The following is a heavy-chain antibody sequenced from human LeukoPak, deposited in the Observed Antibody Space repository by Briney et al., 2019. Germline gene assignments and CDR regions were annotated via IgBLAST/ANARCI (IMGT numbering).Heavy chain of an antibody. Sequence: PGGSLRLSCVVSGFTFSSNHWVRQAPGQGLEGVAVISYDGSKKYYADSVKGRFTISRDSSKNTLSLQMNSLRAEDTAVYYCAKEYDRVHDAFDIWGQGTMVTVSS. D-gene: IGHD3-9*01. CDR1: GFTFSSN. CDR3: AKEYDRVHDAFDI. CDR2: ISYDGSKK. V-gene: IGHV3-30*18. J-gene: IGHJ3*02.